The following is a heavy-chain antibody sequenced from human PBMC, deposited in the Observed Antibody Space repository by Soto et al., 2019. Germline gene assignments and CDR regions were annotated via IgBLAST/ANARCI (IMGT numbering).Heavy chain of an antibody. V-gene: IGHV3-23*01. D-gene: IGHD6-19*01. CDR3: VICLIGWSPGYYYGMDV. J-gene: IGHJ6*02. CDR2: ISASVVST. CDR1: GFTFSNYP. Sequence: EVQLLESGGGLVQPGGSLRLSCAASGFTFSNYPMSWVRQAPGKGLEWVSSISASVVSTYYADSVKGRFTISRDNSKDTLYLQMNSLRVEDTAVYYCVICLIGWSPGYYYGMDVWGQGTTVAVSS.